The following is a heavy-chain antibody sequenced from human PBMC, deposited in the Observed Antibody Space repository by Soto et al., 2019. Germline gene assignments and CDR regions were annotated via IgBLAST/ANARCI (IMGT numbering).Heavy chain of an antibody. D-gene: IGHD2-21*01. J-gene: IGHJ4*02. CDR2: IYNSGLI. Sequence: SETRSLTCIVFGDSISSHYWSWIRQPAGKGLEYIGRIYNSGLINYNPSLESRVSMSVDPSKNQISLKLTSATAADTAIYYCARGPFCGEECYFAYWGQGTLVTVSS. CDR3: ARGPFCGEECYFAY. CDR1: GDSISSHY. V-gene: IGHV4-4*07.